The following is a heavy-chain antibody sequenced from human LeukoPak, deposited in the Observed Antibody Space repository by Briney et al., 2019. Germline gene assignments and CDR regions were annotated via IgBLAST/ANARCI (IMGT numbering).Heavy chain of an antibody. CDR2: FDPEDGET. V-gene: IGHV1-24*01. Sequence: ASVKVSCKVSGYTLTELSMHWVRQAPGKGLEWMGGFDPEDGETIYAQKFQGRVTITADKSTSTAYMELSSLRSEDTAVYYCASRGSCSGGSCYSDYYYMDVWGKGTTVTVSS. J-gene: IGHJ6*03. D-gene: IGHD2-15*01. CDR1: GYTLTELS. CDR3: ASRGSCSGGSCYSDYYYMDV.